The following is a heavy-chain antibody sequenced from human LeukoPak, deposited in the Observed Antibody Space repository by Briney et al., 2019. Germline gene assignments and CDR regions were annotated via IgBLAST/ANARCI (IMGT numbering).Heavy chain of an antibody. V-gene: IGHV3-9*01. CDR1: GFTFDDYA. CDR2: LSWNSGRI. Sequence: GGSLRLSCAASGFTFDDYAMHWVRQVPGKGLEWVSGLSWNSGRIGYADSLKGRFTISRDNAKNSLYLQMDSLRAEDTALYYCAKDITDYGDYVVSHWGQGTLVTVSS. CDR3: AKDITDYGDYVVSH. D-gene: IGHD4-17*01. J-gene: IGHJ4*02.